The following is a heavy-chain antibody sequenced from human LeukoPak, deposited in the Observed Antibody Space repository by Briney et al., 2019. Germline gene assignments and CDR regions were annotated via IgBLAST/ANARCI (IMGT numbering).Heavy chain of an antibody. Sequence: GGSLRLSCAASGFTFSSYSMNWVRQAPGKGLEWVSSISSSSSYIYYADSVKCRFTISRDNAKNLLYLQMNSLRAEDTAVYYCARGDPLWFGELGFDYWGQGTLVAVSS. CDR1: GFTFSSYS. CDR2: ISSSSSYI. CDR3: ARGDPLWFGELGFDY. D-gene: IGHD3-10*01. J-gene: IGHJ4*02. V-gene: IGHV3-21*01.